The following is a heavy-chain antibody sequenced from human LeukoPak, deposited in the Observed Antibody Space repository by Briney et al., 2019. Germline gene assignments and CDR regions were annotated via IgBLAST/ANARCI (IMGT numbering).Heavy chain of an antibody. J-gene: IGHJ3*02. CDR1: GFTFSSYG. CDR3: AKENFYSYGYGGAFDI. V-gene: IGHV3-23*01. CDR2: ISGSGGST. D-gene: IGHD5-18*01. Sequence: GGSLRLSCAASGFTFSSYGMSWVRQAPGKGLEWVSAISGSGGSTYYADSVKGRFTISRDNSKNTLYLQMNSLRAEDTAVYYCAKENFYSYGYGGAFDIWGQGTMVTVSS.